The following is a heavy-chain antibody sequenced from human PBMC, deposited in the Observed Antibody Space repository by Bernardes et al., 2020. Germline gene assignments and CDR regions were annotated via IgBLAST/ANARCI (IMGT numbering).Heavy chain of an antibody. CDR1: GGSISSSSYY. Sequence: SETLSLTCTVSGGSISSSSYYWGWLRQPPGKGLEWIGSIYYSGSTYYNPSLKSRVTISVDTSKNQFSLKLSSVTAADTAVYYCARQTTGTTVDDAFDIWGQGTMVTVSS. CDR3: ARQTTGTTVDDAFDI. J-gene: IGHJ3*02. D-gene: IGHD1-1*01. V-gene: IGHV4-39*01. CDR2: IYYSGST.